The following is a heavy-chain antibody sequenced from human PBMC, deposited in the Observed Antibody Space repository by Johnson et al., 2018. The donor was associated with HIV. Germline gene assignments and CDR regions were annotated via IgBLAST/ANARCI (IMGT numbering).Heavy chain of an antibody. CDR3: ARSRQVGTPDTFDL. V-gene: IGHV3-66*01. J-gene: IGHJ3*01. Sequence: VQLVESGGGLVQPGGSLRLSCAASGLTVSGNSMTWVRQAPGKGLEWVSLIYRGGSTYYADSVKGRFTISRDNSKNTLYLQMNSLRADDTAVYYCARSRQVGTPDTFDLWGQGTMVTVSS. CDR1: GLTVSGNS. D-gene: IGHD1-14*01. CDR2: IYRGGST.